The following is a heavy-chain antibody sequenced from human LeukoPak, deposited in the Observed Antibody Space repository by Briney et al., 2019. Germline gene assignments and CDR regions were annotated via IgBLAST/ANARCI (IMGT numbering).Heavy chain of an antibody. V-gene: IGHV4-59*08. CDR1: GGSISSDY. Sequence: SETLSLTCTVSGGSISSDYWSWIRQPPGKGLEWIGYIYISGNTNYNPSLKSRVTISIDTSKNQFSLRLTSVTAADTAVYYCARHRTEMATITHYYFDYWGQGTLVTVSS. D-gene: IGHD5-24*01. J-gene: IGHJ4*02. CDR2: IYISGNT. CDR3: ARHRTEMATITHYYFDY.